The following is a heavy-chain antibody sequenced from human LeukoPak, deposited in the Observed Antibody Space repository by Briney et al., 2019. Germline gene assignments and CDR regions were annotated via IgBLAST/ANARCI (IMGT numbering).Heavy chain of an antibody. Sequence: ASVKVSCKASGYTFTGYYMHWVRQAPGQGLEWMGWINPNSGGTNYAQKFQGRVAMTRDTSISTAYMELSRLRSDDTAVYYCASDQYYYDSSGYYYEVRSPVYWGQGTLVTVSS. CDR2: INPNSGGT. V-gene: IGHV1-2*02. CDR1: GYTFTGYY. D-gene: IGHD3-22*01. J-gene: IGHJ4*02. CDR3: ASDQYYYDSSGYYYEVRSPVY.